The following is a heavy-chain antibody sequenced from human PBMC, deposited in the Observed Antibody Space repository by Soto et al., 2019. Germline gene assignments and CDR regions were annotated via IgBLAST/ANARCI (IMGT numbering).Heavy chain of an antibody. CDR1: GGTFSSYA. J-gene: IGHJ6*02. V-gene: IGHV1-69*13. D-gene: IGHD3-10*01. CDR2: IIPIFGTA. CDR3: ARDRRFTMVRVVYYYYGMDV. Sequence: SVKVSCKASGGTFSSYAISWVRQAPGQGLEWMGGIIPIFGTANYAQKFQGRVTITADESTSTAYMELSSLRSEDTAVYYCARDRRFTMVRVVYYYYGMDVWGQGTTVTVSS.